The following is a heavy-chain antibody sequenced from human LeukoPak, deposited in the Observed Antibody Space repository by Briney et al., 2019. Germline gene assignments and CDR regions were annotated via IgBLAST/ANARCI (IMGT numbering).Heavy chain of an antibody. D-gene: IGHD3-10*01. J-gene: IGHJ4*02. V-gene: IGHV4-61*02. Sequence: KASQTLSLTCTVSGGSISSGSYYWSWIRQPAGKGLEWIGRIYTSGSTNYNPSLKSRVTISVDPSKNQFSLKLSSVTAADTAVYYCARDLHYYGSGTLGYWGQGTLVTVSS. CDR3: ARDLHYYGSGTLGY. CDR2: IYTSGST. CDR1: GGSISSGSYY.